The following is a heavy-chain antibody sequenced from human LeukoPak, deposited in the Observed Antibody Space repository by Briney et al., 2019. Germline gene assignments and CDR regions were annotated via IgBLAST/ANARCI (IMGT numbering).Heavy chain of an antibody. CDR1: GFTFSNYA. CDR2: ISDSADNT. CDR3: PPLGYCSSTSCDNHNY. V-gene: IGHV3-23*01. Sequence: GGSLRLSCAASGFTFSNYAMSWVRQAPGKGLEWVSSISDSADNTYYADSVEGRFTISRDNSKNTLYLQMNSLRAEDTAVYYCPPLGYCSSTSCDNHNYWGQGTLVTVSS. J-gene: IGHJ4*02. D-gene: IGHD2-2*02.